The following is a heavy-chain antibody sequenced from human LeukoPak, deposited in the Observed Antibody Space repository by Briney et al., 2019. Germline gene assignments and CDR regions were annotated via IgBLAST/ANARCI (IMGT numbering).Heavy chain of an antibody. CDR1: GGSISSYY. CDR3: ARVEGSSSSYYYYYMDV. J-gene: IGHJ6*03. D-gene: IGHD6-6*01. Sequence: SETLSLTCTVSGGSISSYYWSWIRQPPGKGLEWIGYIYYSGSTNYNPSLKSRGTISVDTSKNQFSLKLSSVTAADTAVYYCARVEGSSSSYYYYYMDVWGKGTTVTVSS. CDR2: IYYSGST. V-gene: IGHV4-59*01.